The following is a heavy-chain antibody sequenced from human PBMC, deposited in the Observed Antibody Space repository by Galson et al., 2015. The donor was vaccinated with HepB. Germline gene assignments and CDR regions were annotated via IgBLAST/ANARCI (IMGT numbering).Heavy chain of an antibody. J-gene: IGHJ4*02. D-gene: IGHD3-22*01. CDR3: AKTDSGYVRSCFDY. V-gene: IGHV4-38-2*02. Sequence: SLTCTVSGYSISSGYYWGWIRQPPGKGLEWIGTTYHSGSIYYNPSLKSRVTILVDTSKNQFSLKLSSVTAADTAVYYCAKTDSGYVRSCFDYWGQGTLVTVSS. CDR2: TYHSGSI. CDR1: GYSISSGYY.